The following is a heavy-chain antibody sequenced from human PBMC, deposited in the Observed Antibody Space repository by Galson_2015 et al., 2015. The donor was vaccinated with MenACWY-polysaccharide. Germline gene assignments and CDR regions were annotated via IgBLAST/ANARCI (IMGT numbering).Heavy chain of an antibody. CDR2: INSDASST. D-gene: IGHD3-10*01. CDR3: VGPLGRGGTGAYGMDA. J-gene: IGHJ6*02. Sequence: SLRLSCAASGLTFSNNWMHWVRQAPGKGLVWVSRINSDASSTAYADSVKGRFTISRDNAKNTLYLQTNSLRVEDTAVYYCVGPLGRGGTGAYGMDAWGQGTTVTVSS. V-gene: IGHV3-74*01. CDR1: GLTFSNNW.